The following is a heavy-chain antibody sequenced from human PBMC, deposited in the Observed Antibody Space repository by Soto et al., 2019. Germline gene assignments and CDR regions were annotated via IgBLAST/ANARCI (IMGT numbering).Heavy chain of an antibody. CDR3: ARGLRYFDWLADY. Sequence: QVQLVQSGAEVKKPGASVKVSCKASGYTFTSYAMHWVRQAPGQRLEWMGWINAGNGNTKYSQKFQGRVTITRDTXASTAYMELSSLRSEDTAVYYCARGLRYFDWLADYWGQGTLVTVSS. CDR1: GYTFTSYA. D-gene: IGHD3-9*01. J-gene: IGHJ4*02. CDR2: INAGNGNT. V-gene: IGHV1-3*01.